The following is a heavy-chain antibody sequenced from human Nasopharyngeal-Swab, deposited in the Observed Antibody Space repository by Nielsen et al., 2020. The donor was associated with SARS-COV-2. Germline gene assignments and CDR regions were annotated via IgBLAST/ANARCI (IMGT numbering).Heavy chain of an antibody. CDR1: GFTFSSYS. Sequence: GESLKISCAASGFTFSSYSMNWVRQAPGKGLEWVAVISYDGSNKYYADSVKGRFTISRDNSKNTLYLQMNSLRAEDTAVYYCARGDLEPELLWFGELLYYFDYWGQGTLVTVSS. CDR2: ISYDGSNK. V-gene: IGHV3-30*03. CDR3: ARGDLEPELLWFGELLYYFDY. D-gene: IGHD3-10*01. J-gene: IGHJ4*02.